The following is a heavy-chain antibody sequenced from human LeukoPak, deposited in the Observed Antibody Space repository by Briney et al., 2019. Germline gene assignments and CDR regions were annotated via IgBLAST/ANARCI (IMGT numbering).Heavy chain of an antibody. CDR2: ISSSGDTI. J-gene: IGHJ4*02. CDR3: SSSSGWYVGVAD. CDR1: GFTFSSYE. Sequence: GGSLRLSCAASGFTFSSYEMNWVRQAPGKGLEWVSYISSSGDTIYYADSVKGRFTISRDIAKNSLYLQMNSLRAEDTAVYYCSSSSGWYVGVADWGQGTLVTVSS. D-gene: IGHD6-19*01. V-gene: IGHV3-48*03.